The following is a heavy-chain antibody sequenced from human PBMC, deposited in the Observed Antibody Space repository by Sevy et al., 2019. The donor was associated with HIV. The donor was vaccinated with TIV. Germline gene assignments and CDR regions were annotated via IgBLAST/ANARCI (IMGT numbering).Heavy chain of an antibody. J-gene: IGHJ5*02. CDR3: VRRYGDYRVGFDP. CDR1: GFIFNSYW. CDR2: INSEGSRT. Sequence: GGSLRLSCEASGFIFNSYWMLWVRQVPGKGLEWVSHINSEGSRTSYADAVKGRFTISRDNAKNTLFLQMNSLRADDTAVYYCVRRYGDYRVGFDPWGQGTLVTVSS. D-gene: IGHD2-21*02. V-gene: IGHV3-74*01.